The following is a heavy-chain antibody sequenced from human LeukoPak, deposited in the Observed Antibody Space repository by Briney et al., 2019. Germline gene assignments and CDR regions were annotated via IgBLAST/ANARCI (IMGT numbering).Heavy chain of an antibody. V-gene: IGHV3-73*01. CDR1: GFTFGGSA. J-gene: IGHJ4*02. Sequence: GGSLRLSCAASGFTFGGSAVHWFRQTSGKGLEWVGLIRSKTNNYVTAYAASVKGRFTISRDDSKTTASLQMNSLKTEDTAVYYCSTWQVGPTQVVDSWGQGTLVTVSS. CDR3: STWQVGPTQVVDS. CDR2: IRSKTNNYVT. D-gene: IGHD1-26*01.